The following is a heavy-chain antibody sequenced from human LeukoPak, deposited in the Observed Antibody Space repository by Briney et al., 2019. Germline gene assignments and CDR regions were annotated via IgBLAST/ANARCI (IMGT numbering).Heavy chain of an antibody. CDR2: IYSGGST. CDR3: ARNWFDP. J-gene: IGHJ5*02. CDR1: GFTVSSDY. V-gene: IGHV3-53*05. Sequence: GGSLRLSCAASGFTVSSDYMSWVRQAPGKGLEWVSVIYSGGSTYYSDSVKGRITISRDKSKNTEYLQMNSLRFEDTAMYYCARNWFDPWGQGTLVTVSS.